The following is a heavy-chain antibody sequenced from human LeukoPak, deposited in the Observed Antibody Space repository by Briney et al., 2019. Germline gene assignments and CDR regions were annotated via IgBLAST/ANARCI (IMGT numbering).Heavy chain of an antibody. CDR2: IWYDGSNK. CDR3: ARGDAGYYGSGSYYNY. CDR1: GFTFSSHG. D-gene: IGHD3-10*01. V-gene: IGHV3-33*01. J-gene: IGHJ4*02. Sequence: PGRSLRLSCAASGFTFSSHGMHWVRQAPGKGLEWVAVIWYDGSNKYYADSVKGRFTISRDNAKNSLYLQMNSLRAEDTAVYYCARGDAGYYGSGSYYNYWGQGTLVTVSS.